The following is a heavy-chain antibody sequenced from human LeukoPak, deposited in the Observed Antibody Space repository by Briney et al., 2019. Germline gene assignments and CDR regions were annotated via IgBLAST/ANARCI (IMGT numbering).Heavy chain of an antibody. CDR1: GGSITSSSYY. V-gene: IGHV4-39*01. CDR2: VYYGGNT. Sequence: SETLSLTCTVSGGSITSSSYYWDWLLQPPSNALDPIGNVYYGGNTFYNSSLESRVTISVDMSKNQFSLKLTSLTAADTAVYYCARQRADYFYHYLDVWGKGTSVTVSS. J-gene: IGHJ6*03. CDR3: ARQRADYFYHYLDV.